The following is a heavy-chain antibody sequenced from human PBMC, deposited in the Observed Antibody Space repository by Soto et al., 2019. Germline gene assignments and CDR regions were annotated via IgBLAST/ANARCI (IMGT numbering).Heavy chain of an antibody. Sequence: SETLSLTCTVSGGSISSSSYYWGWIRQPPGKGLEWIGSIYYSGSTYYNPSLKSRVTISVDTSKNQFSLKLSSVTAADTAVYYCARPYGSGSYPHYYYYYGMDVWGQGTTVTVSS. D-gene: IGHD3-10*01. CDR3: ARPYGSGSYPHYYYYYGMDV. J-gene: IGHJ6*02. V-gene: IGHV4-39*01. CDR2: IYYSGST. CDR1: GGSISSSSYY.